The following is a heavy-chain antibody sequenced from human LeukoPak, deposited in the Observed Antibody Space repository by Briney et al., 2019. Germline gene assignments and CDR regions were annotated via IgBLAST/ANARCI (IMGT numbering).Heavy chain of an antibody. D-gene: IGHD2-15*01. V-gene: IGHV1-2*02. Sequence: ASVKVSCKASGYTFTGYYMHWVRQAPGQGLEWMGWINPNSGGTNYAQKFQGRVTMTRDTSISTAYMELSRLRSDDTAVYYCARDQISYCSGGSCYSWFDPWGQGTLVTVSS. CDR2: INPNSGGT. CDR1: GYTFTGYY. J-gene: IGHJ5*02. CDR3: ARDQISYCSGGSCYSWFDP.